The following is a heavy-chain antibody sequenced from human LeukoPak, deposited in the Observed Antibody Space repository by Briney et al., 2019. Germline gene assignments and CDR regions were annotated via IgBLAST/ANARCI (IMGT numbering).Heavy chain of an antibody. CDR2: INHSGST. CDR3: ARRLNGWNDLDY. D-gene: IGHD1-1*01. J-gene: IGHJ4*02. Sequence: PSETLSLTXAVYGGSFSGYYWSWIRQPPGKGLEWIGEINHSGSTNYNPSLKSRVTISVDTSKNQFSLKLSSVTAADTAVYYCARRLNGWNDLDYWGQGTLVTVSS. V-gene: IGHV4-34*01. CDR1: GGSFSGYY.